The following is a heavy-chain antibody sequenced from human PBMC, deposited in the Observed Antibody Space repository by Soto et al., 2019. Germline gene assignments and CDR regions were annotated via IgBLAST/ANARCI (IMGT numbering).Heavy chain of an antibody. J-gene: IGHJ4*02. CDR2: INPILSMS. CDR3: ASSYGSGYRAFDY. CDR1: GDTFSFYS. Sequence: QVQLVQSGAEVKRPGSSVKVSCKASGDTFSFYSINWVRQAPGLGLEWMGRINPILSMSNYAQRFQGRVTMTAEKSPTTAYMERSGLRSEDTAIYYCASSYGSGYRAFDYWGQGALVTVSS. V-gene: IGHV1-69*02. D-gene: IGHD3-10*01.